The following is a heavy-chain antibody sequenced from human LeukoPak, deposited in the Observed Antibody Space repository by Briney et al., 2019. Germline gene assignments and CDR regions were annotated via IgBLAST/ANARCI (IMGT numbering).Heavy chain of an antibody. CDR2: IYYSGST. CDR3: ARLDADYDFWSGYFNWFDP. CDR1: GGSISSSIYY. D-gene: IGHD3-3*01. V-gene: IGHV4-39*01. Sequence: SETLSLTCTVSGGSISSSIYYWGWIRQPPGKGLEWIGSIYYSGSTYYNPSLKSRVTISVDTSKNQFSLKLSSVTAADTAVYYCARLDADYDFWSGYFNWFDPWGQGTLVTVSS. J-gene: IGHJ5*02.